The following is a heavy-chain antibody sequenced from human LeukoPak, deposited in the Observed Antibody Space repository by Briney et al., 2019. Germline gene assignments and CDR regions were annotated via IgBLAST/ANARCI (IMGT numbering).Heavy chain of an antibody. CDR2: IYYSGST. Sequence: PSETLSLTCTVSGGSISSSSYYWGWIRQPPRKGLEWIGSIYYSGSTYYNPSLKSRVTISVDTSKNQFSLKLSSVTAADTAVYYCASTTTGRESISDNWFDPWGQGTLVTVSS. J-gene: IGHJ5*02. CDR3: ASTTTGRESISDNWFDP. V-gene: IGHV4-39*07. D-gene: IGHD3-10*01. CDR1: GGSISSSSYY.